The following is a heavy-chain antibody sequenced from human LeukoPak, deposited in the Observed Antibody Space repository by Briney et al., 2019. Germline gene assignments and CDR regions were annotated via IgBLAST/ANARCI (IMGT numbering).Heavy chain of an antibody. V-gene: IGHV4-59*01. CDR1: GGSISSYY. Sequence: SETLSLTCTASGGSISSYYWSWIRQPPGKGLEWIGYIYYSGSTNYNPSLKSRVTISVDTSKNQFSLKLSSVTAADTAVYYCARGLQYSSSWYIWGQGTLVTVSS. CDR2: IYYSGST. D-gene: IGHD6-13*01. J-gene: IGHJ4*02. CDR3: ARGLQYSSSWYI.